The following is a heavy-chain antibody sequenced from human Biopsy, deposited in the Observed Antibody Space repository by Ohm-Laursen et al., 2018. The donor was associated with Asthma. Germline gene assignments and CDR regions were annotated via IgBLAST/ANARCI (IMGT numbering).Heavy chain of an antibody. CDR1: GSTFNSAG. Sequence: SVTVSCQPSGSTFNSAGITWVRQAPGQGLEWMGWISVYNGNTKVAQKLQDRVTMITDTSTSTAYMELRSLRSDDTAVYFCERAVDYSHYYGIDFWGQGTTVTVS. CDR3: ERAVDYSHYYGIDF. D-gene: IGHD3-10*01. V-gene: IGHV1-18*01. CDR2: ISVYNGNT. J-gene: IGHJ6*02.